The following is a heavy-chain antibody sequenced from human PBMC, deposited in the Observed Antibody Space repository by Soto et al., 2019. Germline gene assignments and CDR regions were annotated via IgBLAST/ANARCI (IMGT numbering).Heavy chain of an antibody. J-gene: IGHJ6*02. CDR3: AKDSQETIFGVVIPLTGMDV. V-gene: IGHV3-23*01. D-gene: IGHD3-3*01. CDR1: GFTFSSYA. CDR2: ISGSGGST. Sequence: GGSLRLSCAASGFTFSSYAMSWVRQAPGKGQEWVSAISGSGGSTYYADSVKGRFTISRDNSKNTLYLQMNSLRAEDTAVYYCAKDSQETIFGVVIPLTGMDVWGQGTTVTVSS.